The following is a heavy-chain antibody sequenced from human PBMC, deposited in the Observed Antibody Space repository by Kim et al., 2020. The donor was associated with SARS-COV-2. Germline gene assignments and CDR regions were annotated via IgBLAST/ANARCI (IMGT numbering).Heavy chain of an antibody. J-gene: IGHJ3*02. CDR3: AREARRRQRDKESADALDI. CDR1: GFTFSSYS. CDR2: ISIRSTYT. V-gene: IGHV3-21*01. Sequence: GGSLRLSCAASGFTFSSYSMNWVRQAPGKGLEWVSGISIRSTYTVYADSLKGRITISRDNAKSSLYLQMNSLRPDDTAVYYCAREARRRQRDKESADALDIWGQGTLLIVSS.